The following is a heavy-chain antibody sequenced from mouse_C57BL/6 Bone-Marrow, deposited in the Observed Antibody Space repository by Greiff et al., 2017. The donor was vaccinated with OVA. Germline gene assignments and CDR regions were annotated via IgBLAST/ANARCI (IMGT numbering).Heavy chain of an antibody. CDR1: GFSLTSYA. D-gene: IGHD1-1*01. Sequence: QLKESGPGLVAPSQSLSITCTVSGFSLTSYAISWVRQPPGKGLEWLGVIWTGGGTNYNSALKSRLSISKDNSKSQVFLKMNSLQTDDTARYYCARNYPNYYGSSYWYFDVWGTGTTVTVSS. J-gene: IGHJ1*03. CDR3: ARNYPNYYGSSYWYFDV. V-gene: IGHV2-9-1*01. CDR2: IWTGGGT.